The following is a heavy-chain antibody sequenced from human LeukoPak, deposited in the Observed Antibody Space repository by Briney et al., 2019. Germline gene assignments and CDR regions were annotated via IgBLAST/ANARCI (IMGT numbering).Heavy chain of an antibody. CDR3: ARRTVAGYFDY. D-gene: IGHD6-19*01. CDR2: IYHSGST. V-gene: IGHV4-38-2*02. J-gene: IGHJ4*02. Sequence: SETLSLTCTVSGYSISSGYYWGWIRQPPGKGLEWIGSIYHSGSTYYNPSLKSRVTISVDTSKNQFSLKLSSVTAADTAVYYCARRTVAGYFDYWGQGTLVTASS. CDR1: GYSISSGYY.